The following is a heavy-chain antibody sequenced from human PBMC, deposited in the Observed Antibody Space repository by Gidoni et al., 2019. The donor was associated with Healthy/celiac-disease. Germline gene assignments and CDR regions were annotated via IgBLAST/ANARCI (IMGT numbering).Heavy chain of an antibody. CDR1: GFTFSISG. CDR2: IRYDGSNK. Sequence: QVPLVESGGGVVQPGGSLRLSCAASGFTFSISGMHWVRQAPGKGLEWVAFIRYDGSNKYYADSVKGRFTISRDNSKNTLYLQMNSLRAEDTAVYYCAKAWGPTNYDFWSGLDYWGQGTLVTVSS. V-gene: IGHV3-30*02. D-gene: IGHD3-3*01. CDR3: AKAWGPTNYDFWSGLDY. J-gene: IGHJ4*02.